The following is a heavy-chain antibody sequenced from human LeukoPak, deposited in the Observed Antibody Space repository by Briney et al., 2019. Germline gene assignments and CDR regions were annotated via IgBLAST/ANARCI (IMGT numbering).Heavy chain of an antibody. CDR1: GFTFSSYA. Sequence: GGSLRLSCAASGFTFSSYAMHWVRQAPGKGLEWVAVISYDGSNKYYADSVKDRFTISRDNSKNTLYLQMNSLRAEDTAVYYCARDYCGGDCPLDYWGQGTLVTVSS. D-gene: IGHD2-21*02. V-gene: IGHV3-30-3*01. CDR2: ISYDGSNK. J-gene: IGHJ4*02. CDR3: ARDYCGGDCPLDY.